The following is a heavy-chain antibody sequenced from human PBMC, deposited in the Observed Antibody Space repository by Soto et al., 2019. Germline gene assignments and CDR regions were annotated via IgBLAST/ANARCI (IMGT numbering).Heavy chain of an antibody. Sequence: EVQLLESGGGLVQPGGSLRLSCAASGFTFSSYAMSWVRQAPGKGLEWVSAISGSGGSTYYADSVKGRFTISRDNSKNPLNLRMNSRRAEDTAVYYCAKENGYSSSWFEFDYWGQGTLVTVSS. CDR3: AKENGYSSSWFEFDY. CDR1: GFTFSSYA. CDR2: ISGSGGST. J-gene: IGHJ4*02. D-gene: IGHD6-13*01. V-gene: IGHV3-23*01.